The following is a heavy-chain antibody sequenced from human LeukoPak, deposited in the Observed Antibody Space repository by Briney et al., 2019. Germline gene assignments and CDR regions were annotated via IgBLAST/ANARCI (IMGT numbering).Heavy chain of an antibody. J-gene: IGHJ5*02. Sequence: SETLSLTCSVSGGSFDSKYWSWIRKPPGKGLEWIGYIYTSGSTNFNPSLRSRVTISVDTSKNQFSLKLSSVTAADTAVYYCATASIAARNWFDPWGQGTLVTVSS. V-gene: IGHV4-4*09. CDR1: GGSFDSKY. D-gene: IGHD6-6*01. CDR3: ATASIAARNWFDP. CDR2: IYTSGST.